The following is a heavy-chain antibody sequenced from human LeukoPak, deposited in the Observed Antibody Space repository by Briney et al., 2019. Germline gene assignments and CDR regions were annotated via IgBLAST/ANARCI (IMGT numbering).Heavy chain of an antibody. J-gene: IGHJ5*02. V-gene: IGHV1-24*01. CDR3: ATLRGDFWSGYYTGSWFDP. D-gene: IGHD3-3*01. Sequence: ASVKVSCKVSGYTLTELSMHWVRQAPGEGLAWMGGFDPEDGETIYAQKFQGRVTMTEDTSTDTAYMELSSLRSEDTAVYYCATLRGDFWSGYYTGSWFDPWGQGTLVTVSS. CDR2: FDPEDGET. CDR1: GYTLTELS.